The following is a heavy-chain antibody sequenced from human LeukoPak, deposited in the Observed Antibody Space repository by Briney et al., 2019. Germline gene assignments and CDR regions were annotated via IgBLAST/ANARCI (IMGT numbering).Heavy chain of an antibody. Sequence: SETLSLTCTVSGGSFNSGSDYWSWIRQPAGKGLEWVGRIYTSGSTNYNPSLKSRVTISVDTSKNQFSLQLTSVTAADTAVYYCARAMRVDSFFDYWGQGILVTVSS. CDR1: GGSFNSGSDY. CDR3: ARAMRVDSFFDY. D-gene: IGHD5-12*01. J-gene: IGHJ4*02. V-gene: IGHV4-61*02. CDR2: IYTSGST.